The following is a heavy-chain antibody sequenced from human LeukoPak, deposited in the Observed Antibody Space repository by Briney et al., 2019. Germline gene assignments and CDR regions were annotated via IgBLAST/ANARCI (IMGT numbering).Heavy chain of an antibody. CDR3: ARHFDWEPFDY. CDR2: IYYSGST. CDR1: GGSISSSSYY. V-gene: IGHV4-39*01. D-gene: IGHD3-9*01. Sequence: SETLSLTCTVSGGSISSSSYYWGWIRQPPGKGLEWIGSIYYSGSTYYNPSLESRVTISVDTSKNQFSLKLSSVTAADTAVYYCARHFDWEPFDYWGQGTLVTVSS. J-gene: IGHJ4*02.